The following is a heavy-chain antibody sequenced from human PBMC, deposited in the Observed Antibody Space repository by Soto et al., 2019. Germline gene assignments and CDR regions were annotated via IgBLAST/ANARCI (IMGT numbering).Heavy chain of an antibody. D-gene: IGHD3-3*01. J-gene: IGHJ4*02. CDR1: GFTFSSYG. CDR3: ATSLRFVEWLGLGHY. Sequence: QVQLVESGGGVVQPGRSLRLSCAASGFTFSSYGMHWVRQAPGKGLEWVAVISYDGSNKYYADSVKGRFTISRDNSKNTLYLQMNSLRAEDTAVYYCATSLRFVEWLGLGHYWGQGTLVTVSS. CDR2: ISYDGSNK. V-gene: IGHV3-30*03.